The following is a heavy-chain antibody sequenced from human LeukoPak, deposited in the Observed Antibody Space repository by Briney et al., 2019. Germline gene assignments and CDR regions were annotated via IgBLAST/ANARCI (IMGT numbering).Heavy chain of an antibody. J-gene: IGHJ4*02. Sequence: GGALRLSCAASGFTFSSYGMHWVRQAPGKGLEWVGFIRYDGSNKYYADCVRGRFTISRDNSMNTLYLQMNSLRAEDRAVYYCAKDRVVPAAIPDYWGQGTLVTVSS. CDR3: AKDRVVPAAIPDY. D-gene: IGHD2-2*02. V-gene: IGHV3-30*02. CDR1: GFTFSSYG. CDR2: IRYDGSNK.